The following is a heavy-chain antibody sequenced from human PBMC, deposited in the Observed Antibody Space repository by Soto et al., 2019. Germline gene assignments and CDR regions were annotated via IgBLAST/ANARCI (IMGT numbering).Heavy chain of an antibody. CDR2: IKHDGSEK. D-gene: IGHD6-6*01. J-gene: IGHJ4*02. CDR3: ARGVH. Sequence: EVQLVESGGGLVQPGGSLRLSCADSGFTFSSDWMSWVRQAPGRGLEWVANIKHDGSEKYYVDSVMDRFTISRDNAKNSLSLQMNSLRAEDTAVYYCARGVHWGQGTLVTVSS. V-gene: IGHV3-7*01. CDR1: GFTFSSDW.